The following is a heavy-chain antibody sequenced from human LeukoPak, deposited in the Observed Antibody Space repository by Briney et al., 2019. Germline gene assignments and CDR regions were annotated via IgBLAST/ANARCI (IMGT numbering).Heavy chain of an antibody. CDR1: GFTFSSYE. J-gene: IGHJ6*02. V-gene: IGHV3-48*03. D-gene: IGHD2-15*01. CDR3: ARVRSGLHMDV. CDR2: ISSRGTTI. Sequence: PGGSLRLSCAVSGFTFSSYEMNWVRQAPGKGLEWVSYISSRGTTIYYVDSVKGRFTISRDNAKNSLYLQMNSLRAEDPALYYCARVRSGLHMDVWGQGTTVTVSS.